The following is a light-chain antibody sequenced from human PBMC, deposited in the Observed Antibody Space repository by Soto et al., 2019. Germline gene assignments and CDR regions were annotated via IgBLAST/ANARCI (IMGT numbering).Light chain of an antibody. CDR1: QSISDW. V-gene: IGKV1-5*01. J-gene: IGKJ4*01. Sequence: DIQITHSPSSLSLSVPYRVTITCRASQSISDWLAWYQQKPGKAPKLLIYDASGLESGVPSRFSGSGSGTEFTLTISSLQPDDFATYYCQQYNSYSLTFGGGTKVDI. CDR2: DAS. CDR3: QQYNSYSLT.